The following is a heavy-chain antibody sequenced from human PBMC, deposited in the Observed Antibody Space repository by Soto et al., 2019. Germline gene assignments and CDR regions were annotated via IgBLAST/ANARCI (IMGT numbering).Heavy chain of an antibody. Sequence: SETLSLTCTVSGGSISSYSWNWIRQPPGKGLEWIGYIYHSGSTYYNPSLKSRVTISVDRSKNQFSLKLSSVTAADTAVYYCASSHAGAHITAAVHWGQGTLVTVSS. CDR1: GGSISSYS. J-gene: IGHJ4*02. V-gene: IGHV4-30-2*01. D-gene: IGHD6-13*01. CDR2: IYHSGST. CDR3: ASSHAGAHITAAVH.